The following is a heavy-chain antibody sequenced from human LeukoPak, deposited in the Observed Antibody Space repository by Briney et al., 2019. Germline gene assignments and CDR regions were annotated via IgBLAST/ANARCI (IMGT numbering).Heavy chain of an antibody. J-gene: IGHJ4*02. CDR2: ISSGGITI. CDR1: GFSFKIYS. V-gene: IGHV3-48*01. D-gene: IGHD3-22*01. CDR3: ARLRRTSDSSGYYYYYDY. Sequence: GGSLRLSCAASGFSFKIYSMNWVRQAPGKGLEWISYISSGGITIYYADSVKGRFTISRDNANNSVYLQMNSLRAEDTAVYYCARLRRTSDSSGYYYYYDYWGQGTLVTVSS.